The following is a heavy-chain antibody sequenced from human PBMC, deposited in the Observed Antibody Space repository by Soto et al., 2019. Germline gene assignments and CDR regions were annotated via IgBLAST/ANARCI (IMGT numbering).Heavy chain of an antibody. J-gene: IGHJ4*02. CDR3: ARDVSSDTTGFRGYDL. Sequence: QLHLVQSGAEVKKAGSSVKVSCKASVGTVSSYAITWVRQAPGKGLEWMGVFIPIFVSAHYAPKFQGRITITADESTSTAYMELSGLTSEDTAIYYCARDVSSDTTGFRGYDLGGQGPQVTVSS. V-gene: IGHV1-69*01. CDR1: VGTVSSYA. CDR2: FIPIFVSA. D-gene: IGHD3-10*01.